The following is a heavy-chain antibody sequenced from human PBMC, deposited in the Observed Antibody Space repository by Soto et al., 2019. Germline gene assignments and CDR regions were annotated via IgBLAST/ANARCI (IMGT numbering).Heavy chain of an antibody. CDR3: TTLSYLYYDGMDV. CDR1: GFTFSNAW. CDR2: IKSKVDGGTA. V-gene: IGHV3-15*01. Sequence: GSLRLSCAASGFTFSNAWMNWVRQGPGKGLEWLGHIKSKVDGGTADYGAATKGRFNISRDDLKNMLYLQMNSLKPDDTAVYYCTTLSYLYYDGMDVWGQGTTVTVSS. D-gene: IGHD2-2*01. J-gene: IGHJ6*02.